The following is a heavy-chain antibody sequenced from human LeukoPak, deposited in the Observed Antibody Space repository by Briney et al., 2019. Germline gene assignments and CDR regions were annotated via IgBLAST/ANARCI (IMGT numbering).Heavy chain of an antibody. D-gene: IGHD3-10*01. CDR1: RFTISDYY. CDR3: ARDGSWGYGSGSFDY. J-gene: IGHJ4*02. CDR2: ISSSSSYT. Sequence: SGGSLRLSCAASRFTISDYYMSWIRQAPGKGLEWVSYISSSSSYTNYADSVKGRFTISRDNAKNSLYLQMNSLRAEDTAVYYCARDGSWGYGSGSFDYWGQGTLVTVSS. V-gene: IGHV3-11*06.